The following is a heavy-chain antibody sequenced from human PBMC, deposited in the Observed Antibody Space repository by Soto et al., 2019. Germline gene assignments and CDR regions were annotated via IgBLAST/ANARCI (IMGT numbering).Heavy chain of an antibody. V-gene: IGHV1-46*03. CDR1: GYTFTSYY. J-gene: IGHJ4*02. CDR3: ARVADRAAPFAY. CDR2: INPSGGST. Sequence: ASVKVSCNASGYTFTSYYMHWVRQAPGQGLEWMGIINPSGGSTSCAQKFQGRVTMTRDTSTSTVYMELSSLRSEDTAVYYCARVADRAAPFAYWGQGTLVTVSS.